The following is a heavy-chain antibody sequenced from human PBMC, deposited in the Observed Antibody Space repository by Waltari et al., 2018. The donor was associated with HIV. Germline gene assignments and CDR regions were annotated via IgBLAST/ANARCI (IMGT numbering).Heavy chain of an antibody. Sequence: QIQLVQSGAEVKKPGASVKVSCKTSGYTFSGYGISWVRPAPGQGIEWLGWIGGRSSDTKDYAQNRLCRLTLSTDTSTTAAYREMRSLRSDYTAIDYWARGSLLTHWLDPWGQGTLVTGAS. CDR1: GYTFSGYG. D-gene: IGHD3-10*01. J-gene: IGHJ5*02. CDR2: IGGRSSDT. CDR3: ARGSLLTHWLDP. V-gene: IGHV1-18*01.